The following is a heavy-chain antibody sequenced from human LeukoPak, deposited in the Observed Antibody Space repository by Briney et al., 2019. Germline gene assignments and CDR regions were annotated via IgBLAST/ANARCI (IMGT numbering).Heavy chain of an antibody. CDR3: ARDRDDSSGYCGY. D-gene: IGHD3-22*01. V-gene: IGHV3-21*01. CDR2: ISSSSSYI. J-gene: IGHJ4*02. CDR1: GFTFSGYS. Sequence: GGSLRLSCAASGFTFSGYSMNWVRQAPGKGLEWVSSISSSSSYIYYADSVKGRFTISRDNAKNSLYLQMNSLRAEDTAVYYCARDRDDSSGYCGYWGQGTLVTVSS.